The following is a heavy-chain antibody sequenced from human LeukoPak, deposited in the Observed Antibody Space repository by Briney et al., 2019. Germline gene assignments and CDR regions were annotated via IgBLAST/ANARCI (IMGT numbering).Heavy chain of an antibody. J-gene: IGHJ4*02. CDR3: ARGSTVVRGVSPAGDY. CDR2: VNPAGSTQ. V-gene: IGHV3-7*01. CDR1: GLTFSHYW. Sequence: GGSLRLSCAASGLTFSHYWMSWVRQAPGKGLEWVANVNPAGSTQLYVDSVKGRFTISRDNARDSLYLQMSSLRAEDTAVYYCARGSTVVRGVSPAGDYWGQGTLVTVSS. D-gene: IGHD3-10*01.